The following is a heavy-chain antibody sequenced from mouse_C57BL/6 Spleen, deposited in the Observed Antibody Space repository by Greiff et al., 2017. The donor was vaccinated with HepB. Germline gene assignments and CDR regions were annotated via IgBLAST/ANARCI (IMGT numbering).Heavy chain of an antibody. CDR1: GFTIKNTY. CDR2: IDPANGNT. V-gene: IGHV14-3*01. Sequence: EVQLQQSVAELVRPGASVKLSCTASGFTIKNTYMHWVKQRPEQGLEWIGRIDPANGNTKYAPKFQGKATITADTSSNTAYLQLSSLTSEDTAIYYCATGSGGFDYWGQGTTLTVSS. CDR3: ATGSGGFDY. D-gene: IGHD1-1*01. J-gene: IGHJ2*01.